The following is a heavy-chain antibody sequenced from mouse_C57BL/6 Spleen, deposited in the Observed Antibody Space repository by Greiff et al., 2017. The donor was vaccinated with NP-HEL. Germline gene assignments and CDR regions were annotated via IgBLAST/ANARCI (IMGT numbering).Heavy chain of an antibody. D-gene: IGHD1-1*01. Sequence: VQLQQSGAELVRPGASVKLSCTASGFNIKDDYMHWVKQRPEQGLEWIGWIDPENGDTEYASKFQGKATITADTSSTTAYLQLSSLTSEDTAVYYCTYGMVDYWGQGTTLTVSS. J-gene: IGHJ2*01. CDR2: IDPENGDT. CDR1: GFNIKDDY. CDR3: TYGMVDY. V-gene: IGHV14-4*01.